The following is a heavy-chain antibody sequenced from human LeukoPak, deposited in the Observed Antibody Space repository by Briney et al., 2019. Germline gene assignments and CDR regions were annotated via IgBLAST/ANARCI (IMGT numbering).Heavy chain of an antibody. Sequence: PGGSLRLSCAASGFTVSSNYMSWVRQAPGKGLEWVAHIKEDGSETYYVDSVKGRFTISRDNAKNSLYLQMNNLRAEDTAVYYCQRDPGWGAFDIWGQGTMVTVSS. CDR3: QRDPGWGAFDI. D-gene: IGHD1-14*01. CDR1: GFTVSSNY. J-gene: IGHJ3*02. CDR2: IKEDGSET. V-gene: IGHV3-7*01.